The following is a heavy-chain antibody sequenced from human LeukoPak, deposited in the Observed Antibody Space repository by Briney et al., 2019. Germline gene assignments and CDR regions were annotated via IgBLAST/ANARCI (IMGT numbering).Heavy chain of an antibody. CDR1: GFTFSSYE. CDR3: ARTGGSYPYYFEY. CDR2: ISSSGSNI. D-gene: IGHD1-26*01. V-gene: IGHV3-48*03. J-gene: IGHJ4*02. Sequence: GGSLRLSCAASGFTFSSYEMNWVRQAPGKGLEWVSYISSSGSNIYYADSVKGRFTLSRDNAKNSLYLQMNSLRAEDTAVYYCARTGGSYPYYFEYWGQGTLVTVSS.